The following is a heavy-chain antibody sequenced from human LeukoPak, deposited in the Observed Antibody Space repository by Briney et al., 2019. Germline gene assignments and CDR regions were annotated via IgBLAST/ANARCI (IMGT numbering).Heavy chain of an antibody. CDR3: ARAGYCSSTSCSYYYYGMDV. CDR1: GYTFTGYY. Sequence: ASVKVSCKASGYTFTGYYMHWVRQDPGQGLEWMGWINPNSGGTNYAQKFQGRVTMTRDTSISTAYMDLSSLKSDDTAVYYCARAGYCSSTSCSYYYYGMDVWGQGTTVTVSS. J-gene: IGHJ6*02. CDR2: INPNSGGT. D-gene: IGHD2-2*01. V-gene: IGHV1-2*02.